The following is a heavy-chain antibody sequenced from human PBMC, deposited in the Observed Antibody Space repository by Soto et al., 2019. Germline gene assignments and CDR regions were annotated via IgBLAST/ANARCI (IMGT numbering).Heavy chain of an antibody. CDR3: ASRNYYVPGSYYGYDY. V-gene: IGHV4-39*01. J-gene: IGHJ4*02. D-gene: IGHD3-10*01. Sequence: PGKGLEWIGSIYYSGSTYYNPSLKSRVTISVDTSKNQFSLKLSSVTAADTAVYYCASRNYYVPGSYYGYDYWGKGTLVPVSS. CDR2: IYYSGST.